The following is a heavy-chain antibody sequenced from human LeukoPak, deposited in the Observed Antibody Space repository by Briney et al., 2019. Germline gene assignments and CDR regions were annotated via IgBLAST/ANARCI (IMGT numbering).Heavy chain of an antibody. CDR1: GYTFTVYY. CDR3: ATYSGSYSSDFDY. CDR2: INPNSGGT. J-gene: IGHJ4*02. V-gene: IGHV1-2*02. D-gene: IGHD1-26*01. Sequence: GASVKVSFTPSGYTFTVYYMHWVRQAPGQGLEWMGWINPNSGGTNYAQKFQGRVTMTRDTSISTAYMELSRLRSDDTAVYYCATYSGSYSSDFDYWGQGTLVTVSS.